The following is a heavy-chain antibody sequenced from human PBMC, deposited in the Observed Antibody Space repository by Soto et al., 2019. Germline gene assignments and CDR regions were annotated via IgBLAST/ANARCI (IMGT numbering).Heavy chain of an antibody. CDR1: GFY. J-gene: IGHJ4*02. V-gene: IGHV1-2*04. D-gene: IGHD4-4*01. Sequence: GFYIHWVRQAPGQGLEWMGWINPNNGDTKYAQNFRGWVTMTSDTSSNTAYMEVSRLTSDDTAVYYCARGGRYSNYNWGQGTLVTVSS. CDR3: ARGGRYSNYN. CDR2: INPNNGDT.